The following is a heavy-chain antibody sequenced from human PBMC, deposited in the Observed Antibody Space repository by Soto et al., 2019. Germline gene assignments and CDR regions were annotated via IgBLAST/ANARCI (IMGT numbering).Heavy chain of an antibody. Sequence: QVQLVQSGAEVKKPGASVKVSCKASGYIFTNHYIHWVRQAPGQGLEWMGIINPSGGSTNYLQKFRGRITITSDTSTSTVYMELSSLRSEDTAVYFCARADYYDSSGFYYDCWGQGSLVTVSS. J-gene: IGHJ4*02. CDR2: INPSGGST. V-gene: IGHV1-46*01. D-gene: IGHD3-22*01. CDR1: GYIFTNHY. CDR3: ARADYYDSSGFYYDC.